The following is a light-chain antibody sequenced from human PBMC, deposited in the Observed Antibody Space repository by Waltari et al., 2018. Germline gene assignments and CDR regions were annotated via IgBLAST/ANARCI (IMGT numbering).Light chain of an antibody. CDR1: QSVLYSSNNKNY. Sequence: DIVMTQSPDSLAVSLGERATINCKSSQSVLYSSNNKNYLAWYQPKPGQPPKLLIYWASTRESGVQDRFSGSGSGTDFTLTISSLQAEDVAVYYCQQYNSYWTFGQGTKVEIK. CDR3: QQYNSYWT. CDR2: WAS. V-gene: IGKV4-1*01. J-gene: IGKJ1*01.